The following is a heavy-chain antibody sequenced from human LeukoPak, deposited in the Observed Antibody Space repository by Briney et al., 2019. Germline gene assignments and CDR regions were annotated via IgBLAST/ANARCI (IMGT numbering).Heavy chain of an antibody. J-gene: IGHJ5*02. V-gene: IGHV3-30*02. D-gene: IGHD6-13*01. Sequence: PGGSLRLSCAASGFTFSSYGMHWVRQAPGKGLEWVAFIRYDGSNKYYADSVKGRFTISRDNSKNTLYLQMNSLRAEDTAVYYCAKDKVTPQLAGGWFDPWGQGTLVTVSS. CDR3: AKDKVTPQLAGGWFDP. CDR1: GFTFSSYG. CDR2: IRYDGSNK.